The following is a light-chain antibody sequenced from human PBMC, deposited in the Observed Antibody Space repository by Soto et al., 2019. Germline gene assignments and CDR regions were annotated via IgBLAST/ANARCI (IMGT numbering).Light chain of an antibody. CDR2: DNT. V-gene: IGLV1-40*01. J-gene: IGLJ2*01. Sequence: QAVVTQPPSVSGAPGQRVTISCTGSSSNIGAGYDVHWYRQLPGTAPKLLIYDNTNRPSGVPDRFSGSKSGTSASLAITGLQAEDEADYYCQSYDSSLSGSVFGGGTKLTVL. CDR1: SSNIGAGYD. CDR3: QSYDSSLSGSV.